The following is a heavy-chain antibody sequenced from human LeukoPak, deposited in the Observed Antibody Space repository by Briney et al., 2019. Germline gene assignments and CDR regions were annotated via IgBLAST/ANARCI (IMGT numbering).Heavy chain of an antibody. CDR1: GFTLSIYA. J-gene: IGHJ4*02. CDR3: ATGCVGSPNCQTTGYDH. Sequence: GGSLRLSCAASGFTLSIYAMNWVRQAPGKGLEWVSGISDSGRNTYYSDSVKGRFTISRDNSESTVYLQMNSLTAEDTAQYYCATGCVGSPNCQTTGYDHWGQGTLVTVSS. CDR2: ISDSGRNT. V-gene: IGHV3-23*01. D-gene: IGHD2-2*01.